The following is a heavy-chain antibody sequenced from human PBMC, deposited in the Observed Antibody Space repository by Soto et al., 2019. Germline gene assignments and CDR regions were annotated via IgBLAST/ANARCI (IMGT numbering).Heavy chain of an antibody. CDR3: ARLMDYYDSSGPSWYFDY. CDR2: IYHSGST. Sequence: SETLSLTCAVSGGSISSSNWWSWVRQPPGKGLEWIGEIYHSGSTNYNPSLESRVTISVDKSKNQFSLKLSSVTAADTAVYYCARLMDYYDSSGPSWYFDYWGQGTLVTVSS. D-gene: IGHD3-22*01. CDR1: GGSISSSNW. J-gene: IGHJ4*02. V-gene: IGHV4-4*02.